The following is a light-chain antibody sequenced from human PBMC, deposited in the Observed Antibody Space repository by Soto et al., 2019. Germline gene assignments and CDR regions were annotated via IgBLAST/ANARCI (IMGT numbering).Light chain of an antibody. CDR2: RDS. J-gene: IGLJ3*02. Sequence: SYELTQPLSVSVALGQTARLTCGGDNIGSKSVNWYQQKPGQAPVLVINRDSDRPSGIPERFSGANSGNTATLTISGAQVGEEADCSCQVWDNFVLFGGGTKLTVL. CDR3: QVWDNFVL. V-gene: IGLV3-9*01. CDR1: NIGSKS.